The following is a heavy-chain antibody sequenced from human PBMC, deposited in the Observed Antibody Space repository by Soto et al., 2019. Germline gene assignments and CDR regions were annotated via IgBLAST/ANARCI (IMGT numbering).Heavy chain of an antibody. CDR1: GGSISSSSYY. Sequence: SGTLSLTCTVSGGSISSSSYYWGWIRQAPGKGLEWIGSIYYSGSTYYNPSPNSRVTISVDTSKTQFSLKLSSVTAADTAVYYCARLRYDSSGYYFDYWGQGTLVTVSS. D-gene: IGHD3-22*01. V-gene: IGHV4-39*01. CDR2: IYYSGST. J-gene: IGHJ4*02. CDR3: ARLRYDSSGYYFDY.